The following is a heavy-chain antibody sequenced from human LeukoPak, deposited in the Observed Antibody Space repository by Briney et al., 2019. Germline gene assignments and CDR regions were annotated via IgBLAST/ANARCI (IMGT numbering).Heavy chain of an antibody. J-gene: IGHJ4*02. CDR3: AREAGIAAAGTRGPFDY. V-gene: IGHV4-61*02. CDR1: GGSISSGSYY. CDR2: IYTSGST. Sequence: SETLSLTCTVSGGSISSGSYYWSWIRQPAGKGLEWIGRIYTSGSTNYNPSLKSRVTISVDTSKNQFSLKLSSVTAADTAVYYCAREAGIAAAGTRGPFDYWGQGTLVTVSS. D-gene: IGHD6-13*01.